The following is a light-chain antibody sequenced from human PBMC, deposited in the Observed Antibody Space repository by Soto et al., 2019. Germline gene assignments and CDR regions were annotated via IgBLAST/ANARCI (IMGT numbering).Light chain of an antibody. J-gene: IGKJ1*01. CDR1: QDISNY. CDR2: DAS. Sequence: IQMTQSPTSLSASVGARVTITFQASQDISNYLNWYQQKPGKAPKLLIYDASNLETGVPSRFSGSGSGTDFTFTISSLQPEDIATYYCQPYDNLPMWTSCQVTKAAIK. CDR3: QPYDNLPMWT. V-gene: IGKV1-33*01.